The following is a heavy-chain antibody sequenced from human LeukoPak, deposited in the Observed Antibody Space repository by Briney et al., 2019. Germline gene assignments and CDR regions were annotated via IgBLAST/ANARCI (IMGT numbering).Heavy chain of an antibody. CDR2: ITPNSGAT. CDR1: GYTFTDFY. CDR3: ARRLVRGIISPFDY. V-gene: IGHV1-2*02. D-gene: IGHD3-10*01. Sequence: ASVKVSCKASGYTFTDFYIHWVRQAPGQGLEWMGWITPNSGATNYAQKFQGRVTMTRDTSISTAYMELSGLTSDDTAVYYCARRLVRGIISPFDYWGQGTLVTVSS. J-gene: IGHJ4*02.